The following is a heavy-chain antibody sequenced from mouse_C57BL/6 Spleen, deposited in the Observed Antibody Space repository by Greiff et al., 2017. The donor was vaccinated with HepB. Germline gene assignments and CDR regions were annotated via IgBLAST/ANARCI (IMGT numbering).Heavy chain of an antibody. D-gene: IGHD2-5*01. V-gene: IGHV1-15*01. CDR3: TRMNSNYVGAMDY. J-gene: IGHJ4*01. Sequence: QVQLQQSGAELVRPGASVTLSCKASGYTFTDYEMHWVKQTPVHGLEWIGAIDPETGGTAYNQKFKGKAILTADKSSSTAYMELRSLTSEDSAVYYCTRMNSNYVGAMDYWGQGTSATVSS. CDR1: GYTFTDYE. CDR2: IDPETGGT.